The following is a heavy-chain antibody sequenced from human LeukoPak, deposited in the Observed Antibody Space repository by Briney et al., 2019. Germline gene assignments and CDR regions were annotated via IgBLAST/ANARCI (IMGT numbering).Heavy chain of an antibody. V-gene: IGHV4-59*04. Sequence: LRLSCAASGFTFSDYYMSWIRQAPGKGLEWVGNIYYTGSTYYNASLQSRVTISIDMSKNQFSLRLSSVTAADTAMYYCVKSGGYGLIDYWGQGTLVTVSS. J-gene: IGHJ4*02. CDR2: IYYTGST. CDR3: VKSGGYGLIDY. D-gene: IGHD6-19*01. CDR1: GFTFSDYY.